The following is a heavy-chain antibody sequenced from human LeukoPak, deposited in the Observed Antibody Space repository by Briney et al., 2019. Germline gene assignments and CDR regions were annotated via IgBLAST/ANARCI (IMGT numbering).Heavy chain of an antibody. V-gene: IGHV1-18*01. CDR2: ISAYNGNT. D-gene: IGHD3-9*01. J-gene: IGHJ4*02. CDR1: GYTFTSYG. CDR3: ARDPNYDILTGYSSDY. Sequence: GASVKVSCKASGYTFTSYGISWVRQAPGQGLEWMGWISAYNGNTNYAQKLQGSVTMTTDTSTSTAYMELRSLRSDDTAVYYCARDPNYDILTGYSSDYWGQGTLVTVSS.